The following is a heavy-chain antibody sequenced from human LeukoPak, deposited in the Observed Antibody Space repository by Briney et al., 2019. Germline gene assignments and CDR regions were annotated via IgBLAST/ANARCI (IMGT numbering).Heavy chain of an antibody. CDR2: ISAYNGNT. Sequence: ASVKVSCKASGYTFTNSGINWVRQAPGQGLEWVRWISAYNGNTNYAQKFQGRVTMATDTSTSTAYMELRSLRSDYTAVYYCARGADSSSYYPTHYWGQGTLVTVSS. CDR3: ARGADSSSYYPTHY. CDR1: GYTFTNSG. D-gene: IGHD3-22*01. J-gene: IGHJ4*02. V-gene: IGHV1-18*01.